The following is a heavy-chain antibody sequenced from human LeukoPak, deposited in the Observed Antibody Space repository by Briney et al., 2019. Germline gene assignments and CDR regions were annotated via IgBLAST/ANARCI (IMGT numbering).Heavy chain of an antibody. Sequence: SGGSLRLSCAASGFTFDDYGMSWVRQAAGKGLKWVSGINWNGGSTNYADSVKGRFTISRDNAKNSLYLQMNSLRVEDTALYHCARAYGSGSYYLNWGQGTLVTVSS. V-gene: IGHV3-20*01. CDR2: INWNGGST. CDR3: ARAYGSGSYYLN. CDR1: GFTFDDYG. J-gene: IGHJ4*02. D-gene: IGHD3-10*01.